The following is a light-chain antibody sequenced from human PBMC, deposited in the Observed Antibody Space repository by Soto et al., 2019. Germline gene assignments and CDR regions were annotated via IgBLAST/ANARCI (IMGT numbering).Light chain of an antibody. Sequence: SSELAQPPSVTVAPGKTARITCGGNNIGSKSVHWYQQKRGQAPVVVIYYDGDRPSGIPERFSGSNSGNTATLTISRVEAGDEADYYCQVWDSSGDHRVFGGGTKVTVL. CDR2: YDG. CDR1: NIGSKS. CDR3: QVWDSSGDHRV. J-gene: IGLJ3*02. V-gene: IGLV3-21*04.